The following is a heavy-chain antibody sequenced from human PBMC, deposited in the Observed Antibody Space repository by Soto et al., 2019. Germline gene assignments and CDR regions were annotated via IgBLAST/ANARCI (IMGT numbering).Heavy chain of an antibody. CDR1: GYTFTSYA. D-gene: IGHD1-26*01. J-gene: IGHJ4*02. Sequence: ASVKGSCKAAGYTFTSYAMHWGRQAPGQRLEWMGWINAGNGNTKYSQKFQGRVTITRDTSASTAYMELSSLRSEDTAVYYCARWVGGSYSFDYWGQGTLVTVSS. V-gene: IGHV1-3*01. CDR2: INAGNGNT. CDR3: ARWVGGSYSFDY.